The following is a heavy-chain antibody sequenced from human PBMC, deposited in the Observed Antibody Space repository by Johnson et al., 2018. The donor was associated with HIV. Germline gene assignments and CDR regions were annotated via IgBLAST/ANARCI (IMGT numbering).Heavy chain of an antibody. CDR1: GFIFSDYA. V-gene: IGHV3-30*18. CDR3: AKSTQATIARESGPYGAFDI. Sequence: QVQLVESGGGVVQPGRPLRLSCVASGFIFSDYAMHWVRQAPSKGLEWVALISYDGTNQYHADSVKGRFTISRANSKNTLYLQMNSLRAEDTALYYCAKSTQATIARESGPYGAFDIWGQGTMVTVSS. CDR2: ISYDGTNQ. D-gene: IGHD3-10*01. J-gene: IGHJ3*02.